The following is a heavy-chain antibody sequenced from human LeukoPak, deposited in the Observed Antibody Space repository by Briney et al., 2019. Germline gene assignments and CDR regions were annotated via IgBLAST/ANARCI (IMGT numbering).Heavy chain of an antibody. CDR2: IYYGGST. CDR1: GGSISSYY. D-gene: IGHD6-19*01. CDR3: AREVAGWYYFDY. Sequence: SETLSLTCTVSGGSISSYYWSWVRQPPGKGLEWIGYIYYGGSTNYNPSLKSRVTISVDTSKNQFSLKLSSVTAADTAVYYCAREVAGWYYFDYWGQGTLVTVSS. V-gene: IGHV4-4*08. J-gene: IGHJ4*02.